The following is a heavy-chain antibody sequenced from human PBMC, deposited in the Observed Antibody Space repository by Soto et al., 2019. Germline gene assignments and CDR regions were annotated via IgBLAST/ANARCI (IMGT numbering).Heavy chain of an antibody. V-gene: IGHV3-21*01. CDR1: GFTFSSYS. J-gene: IGHJ4*02. CDR3: ARDKDYDYIWGSYRPDYFDY. CDR2: ISSSSSYI. Sequence: GGSLRLSCAASGFTFSSYSMNWVRQAPGKGLEWVSSISSSSSYIYYADSVKGRFTISRDNAKNSLYLQMNSLRAEDTAVYYCARDKDYDYIWGSYRPDYFDYWGQGTLGTVSS. D-gene: IGHD3-16*02.